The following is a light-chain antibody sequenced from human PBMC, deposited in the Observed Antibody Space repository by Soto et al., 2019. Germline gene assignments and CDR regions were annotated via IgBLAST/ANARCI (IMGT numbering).Light chain of an antibody. J-gene: IGKJ2*01. CDR2: AAS. CDR1: QSIISY. CDR3: QQRYSTPRT. V-gene: IGKV1-39*01. Sequence: DIQMTQSPSSLSASVGDRVTITCRASQSIISYLNWYQQKPGKAPKLLIYAASSLQSGVQSRFSGSGSGTDFNLTISSLQPEDFATYYCQQRYSTPRTFGQGTKLEIK.